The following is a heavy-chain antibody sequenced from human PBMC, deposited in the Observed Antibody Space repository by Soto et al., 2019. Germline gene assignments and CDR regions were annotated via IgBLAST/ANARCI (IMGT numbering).Heavy chain of an antibody. CDR3: ARRGIQGPIDY. CDR2: IYYSGST. CDR1: GGSISTYY. Sequence: SETLSLTCTVSGGSISTYYWSWIRQPPGKGLEWIGYIYYSGSTNYNPSLKSRVTISVDTSKNQFSLKLTSVTAVDTAVYYCARRGIQGPIDYWGQGTLVTVSS. V-gene: IGHV4-59*12. D-gene: IGHD3-16*01. J-gene: IGHJ4*02.